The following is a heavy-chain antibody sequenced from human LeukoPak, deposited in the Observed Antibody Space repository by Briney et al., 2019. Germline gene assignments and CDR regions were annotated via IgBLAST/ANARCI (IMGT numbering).Heavy chain of an antibody. D-gene: IGHD6-13*01. J-gene: IGHJ6*02. Sequence: SETLSLTCTVSGDSVSSGSDYWSWIRQPPGKGLEWIGYIYHSGSTYYNPSLKSRVTISVDRSKNQFSLKLSSVTAADTAVYYCANGGAVAAHFYGMDVWGQGTTVTVSS. V-gene: IGHV4-30-2*01. CDR1: GDSVSSGSDY. CDR2: IYHSGST. CDR3: ANGGAVAAHFYGMDV.